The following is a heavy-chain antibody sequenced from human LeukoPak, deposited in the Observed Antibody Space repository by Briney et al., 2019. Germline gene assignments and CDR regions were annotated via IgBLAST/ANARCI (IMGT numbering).Heavy chain of an antibody. CDR3: ARGPKWSGD. CDR1: GGSISSSSYY. CDR2: IYYSGST. Sequence: PSETLSLTCTVSGGSISSSSYYWTWIRQPPGKGLEWIGYIYYSGSTNYNPSLKSRVTISVDTSKNQFSLKLNSVTAADTAVYYCARGPKWSGDWGQGTLVTVSS. J-gene: IGHJ4*02. D-gene: IGHD2-15*01. V-gene: IGHV4-61*01.